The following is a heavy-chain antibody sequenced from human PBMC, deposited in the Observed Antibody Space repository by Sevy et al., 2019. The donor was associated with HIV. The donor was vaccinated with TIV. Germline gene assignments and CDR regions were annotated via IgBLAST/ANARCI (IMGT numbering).Heavy chain of an antibody. V-gene: IGHV3-23*01. Sequence: GGSLRLSCAASGFTFSTYAMSWVRQAPGKGLEWVSGISGSGGKTYYADSVKGRLTISRDNSKNTPYLQMNSLRAEDTAVYYCATGPSREWLLSAVDIWGQGTMVTVSS. CDR3: ATGPSREWLLSAVDI. J-gene: IGHJ3*02. CDR1: GFTFSTYA. CDR2: ISGSGGKT. D-gene: IGHD3-3*01.